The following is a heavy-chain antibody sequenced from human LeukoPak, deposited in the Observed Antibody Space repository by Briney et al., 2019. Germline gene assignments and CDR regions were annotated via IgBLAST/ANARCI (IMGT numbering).Heavy chain of an antibody. D-gene: IGHD2-15*01. CDR2: VNPGGSVQ. V-gene: IGHV3-7*01. CDR1: GVAIGSSW. Sequence: GGSLRLTCIASGVAIGSSWMSWVRQSPGKRLEWVANVNPGGSVQNYVDSVTGRFTISRDNAKNSLYLQMNNLRADDTAVYYCATTFPYCSEDNCALGGQGTLVTVSS. J-gene: IGHJ1*01. CDR3: ATTFPYCSEDNCAL.